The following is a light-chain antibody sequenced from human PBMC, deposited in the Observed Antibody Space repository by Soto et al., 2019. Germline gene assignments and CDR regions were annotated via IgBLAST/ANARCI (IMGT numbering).Light chain of an antibody. Sequence: QSVLTQPPSVSAAPGQRVTISCSGSSSNIGNNYVSWYQQLPGTAPKLLIYDDNKRPSGIPDRFSGSKSGTSATLGITGLQTGAEADYYCGTWDSSLSAGGVFGTGTKLTVL. V-gene: IGLV1-51*01. CDR2: DDN. J-gene: IGLJ1*01. CDR3: GTWDSSLSAGGV. CDR1: SSNIGNNY.